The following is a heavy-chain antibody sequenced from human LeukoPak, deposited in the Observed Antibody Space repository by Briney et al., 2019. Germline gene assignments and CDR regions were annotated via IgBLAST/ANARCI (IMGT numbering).Heavy chain of an antibody. J-gene: IGHJ4*02. D-gene: IGHD3-10*01. CDR3: ARDGYGSGSYFAFDY. V-gene: IGHV1-69*05. Sequence: VASVKVSCKASGGTFSSYAISWVRQAPGQGLEWMGGIIPIFGTASYAQKFQGRVTMTRDTSTSTVYMELSSLRSEDTAVYYCARDGYGSGSYFAFDYWGQGTLVTVSS. CDR1: GGTFSSYA. CDR2: IIPIFGTA.